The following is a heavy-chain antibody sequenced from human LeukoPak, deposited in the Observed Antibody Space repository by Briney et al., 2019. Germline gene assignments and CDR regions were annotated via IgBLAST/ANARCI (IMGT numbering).Heavy chain of an antibody. D-gene: IGHD2-15*01. CDR3: VRVALRSCSGDYCSRYFDL. J-gene: IGHJ2*01. Sequence: ASVKVSCKTSGYTFTGYYMHWVRQAPGQGLGWMGWINPNSGGTNYAQKFQGRVTMTRDTSISTAYMELSRLRSDDTAVYYCVRVALRSCSGDYCSRYFDLWGRGTLVTVSS. CDR1: GYTFTGYY. V-gene: IGHV1-2*02. CDR2: INPNSGGT.